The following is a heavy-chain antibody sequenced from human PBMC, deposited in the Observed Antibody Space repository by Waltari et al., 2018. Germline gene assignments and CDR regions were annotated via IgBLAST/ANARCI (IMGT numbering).Heavy chain of an antibody. D-gene: IGHD6-13*01. Sequence: QLQLQESGPGLVKPSETLSLTCTVSGGSISSSSYYWGWIRQPPGKGLEWIGSIYYSGSTYYNPSLKSRVTISVDTSKNQFSLKLSSVTAADTAVYYCARGGRENRSWYGGDWFDPWGQGTLVTVSS. CDR3: ARGGRENRSWYGGDWFDP. J-gene: IGHJ5*02. V-gene: IGHV4-39*07. CDR2: IYYSGST. CDR1: GGSISSSSYY.